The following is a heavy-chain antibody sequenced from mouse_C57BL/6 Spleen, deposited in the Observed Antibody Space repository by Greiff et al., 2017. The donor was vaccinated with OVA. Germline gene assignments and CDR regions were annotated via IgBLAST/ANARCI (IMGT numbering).Heavy chain of an antibody. CDR3: TGDTTVVANDFDY. V-gene: IGHV6-3*01. CDR1: GFTFSNYW. Sequence: EVMLVESGGGLVQPGGSMKLSCVASGFTFSNYWMNWVRQSPEKGLEWVAQIRLKSDNYATHYAESVKGRFTISRDDSKSSVYLQMNNLRAEDTGIYYCTGDTTVVANDFDYWGQGTTLTVSS. CDR2: IRLKSDNYAT. D-gene: IGHD1-1*01. J-gene: IGHJ2*01.